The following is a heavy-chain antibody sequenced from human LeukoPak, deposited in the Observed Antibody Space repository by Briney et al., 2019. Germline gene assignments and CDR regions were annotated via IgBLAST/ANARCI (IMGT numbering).Heavy chain of an antibody. V-gene: IGHV4-59*02. CDR3: SEGYFEPFDH. CDR2: LSYTGKT. D-gene: IGHD2/OR15-2a*01. J-gene: IGHJ4*02. Sequence: PSETLSLTCNVSGVSVSTSHWNWIRQRPGKGLEWIGCLSYTGKTDYNPSLKSRVSISLGSSNNHFSLKVTSVTAADTAVYYCSEGYFEPFDHWGQGILVTVSS. CDR1: GVSVSTSH.